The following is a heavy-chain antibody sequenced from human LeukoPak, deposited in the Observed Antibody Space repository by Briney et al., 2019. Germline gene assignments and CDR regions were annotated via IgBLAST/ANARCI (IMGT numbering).Heavy chain of an antibody. Sequence: SETLSLTCAVYGGSFSGYYWSWIRQPPGKGLEWIGEINHSGSTNYNPSLKSRVTMSVDTSKNQFSLKLSSVTAADTAVYYCAREYRGGVTSGTPKYYFDYWGQGTLVTVSS. V-gene: IGHV4-34*01. D-gene: IGHD2-21*01. J-gene: IGHJ4*02. CDR3: AREYRGGVTSGTPKYYFDY. CDR2: INHSGST. CDR1: GGSFSGYY.